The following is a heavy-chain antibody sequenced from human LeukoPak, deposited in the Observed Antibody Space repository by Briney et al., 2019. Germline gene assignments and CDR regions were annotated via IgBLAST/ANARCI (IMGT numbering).Heavy chain of an antibody. CDR2: IDWDDDK. J-gene: IGHJ4*02. CDR3: ARIGGTGSSGSYHYFDY. D-gene: IGHD1-26*01. Sequence: SGPTLVNPTQTLTLTCTFSGFSLSTSGTCVGWIRQPPGKALEWLARIDWDDDKSYSTSLRTRLTISKDTSKNQVVLTMSNMDPVDTATYYCARIGGTGSSGSYHYFDYWGQGTLVTVSS. V-gene: IGHV2-70*11. CDR1: GFSLSTSGTC.